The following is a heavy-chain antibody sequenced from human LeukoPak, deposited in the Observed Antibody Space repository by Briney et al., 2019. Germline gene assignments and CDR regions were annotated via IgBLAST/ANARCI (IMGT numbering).Heavy chain of an antibody. D-gene: IGHD5-18*01. CDR2: IYYSGST. CDR1: GGSISSYY. V-gene: IGHV4-59*08. Sequence: SETLSLTCTVSGGSISSYYWSWIRQPPGKGLEWIGYIYYSGSTNYNPSLKSRVTISVDTSKNQFSLKLTSVTAADTAVDYCARRLYSYGYFDPWGQGTLVTVSS. CDR3: ARRLYSYGYFDP. J-gene: IGHJ4*02.